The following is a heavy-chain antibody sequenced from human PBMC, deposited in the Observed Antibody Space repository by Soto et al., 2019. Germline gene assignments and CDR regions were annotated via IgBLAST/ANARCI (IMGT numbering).Heavy chain of an antibody. CDR2: ISGSGGST. CDR1: GFTFSSYA. J-gene: IGHJ4*02. Sequence: EEQLLESGGGLVQPGGSLRLSCAASGFTFSSYAMTWVRQAPGMGLEWVSSISGSGGSTYYADSVKGRFTISRDNSRNTLYLQMNSLRTEDTAVYYCAKDFCNRVQSGGRCYSSDYWGQGTLVTVSS. CDR3: AKDFCNRVQSGGRCYSSDY. V-gene: IGHV3-23*01. D-gene: IGHD2-15*01.